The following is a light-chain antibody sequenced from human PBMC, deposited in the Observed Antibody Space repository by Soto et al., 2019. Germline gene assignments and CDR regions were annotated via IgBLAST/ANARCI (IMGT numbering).Light chain of an antibody. CDR2: DAS. Sequence: EIVLTQSPGTLSLSPGERATLSCTSSQSVSSNYLAWYQQKPGQAPRLLIYDASNRATGIPARFSGSGSGTDFTLTISSLEPEDFAVYYCQQRGNRPPWTFGQGTKVDIK. V-gene: IGKV3D-20*02. CDR1: QSVSSNY. CDR3: QQRGNRPPWT. J-gene: IGKJ1*01.